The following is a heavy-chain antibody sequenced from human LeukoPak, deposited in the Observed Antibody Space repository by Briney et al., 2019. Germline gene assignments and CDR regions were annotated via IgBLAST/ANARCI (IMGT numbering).Heavy chain of an antibody. CDR1: GYTLTELS. J-gene: IGHJ3*02. CDR2: FDPEVGET. CDR3: ATAEPNYYGSGSYDAFDI. D-gene: IGHD3-10*01. Sequence: ASVKVSCKVSGYTLTELSMHWVRQAPGKGLEWMGGFDPEVGETIYAQKFQGRVTMTEDTSTDTAYMELSSLRSEDTAVYYCATAEPNYYGSGSYDAFDIWGQGTMVTVSS. V-gene: IGHV1-24*01.